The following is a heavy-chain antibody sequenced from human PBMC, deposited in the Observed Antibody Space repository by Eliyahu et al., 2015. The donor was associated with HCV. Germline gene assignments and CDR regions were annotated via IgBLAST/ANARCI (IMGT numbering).Heavy chain of an antibody. J-gene: IGHJ4*02. V-gene: IGHV4-39*07. CDR3: ARGSGGYSSGWPFDY. Sequence: QLQLQESGPGLVKPSETLSLTCTVSGGSISSSSYYWGWIRQPPGKGLEWIGSIYYSGSTYYNPSLKSRVTISVDTSKNQFSLKLSSVTAADTAVYYCARGSGGYSSGWPFDYWGQGTLVTVSS. CDR2: IYYSGST. D-gene: IGHD6-19*01. CDR1: GGSISSSSYY.